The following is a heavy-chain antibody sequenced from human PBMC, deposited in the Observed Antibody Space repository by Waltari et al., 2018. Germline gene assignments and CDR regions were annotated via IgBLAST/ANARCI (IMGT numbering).Heavy chain of an antibody. CDR1: GYLFSADD. Sequence: QVNLVESGGDVVQPGRSLRLSGTASGYLFSADDMHLVRQAPGKGLEWVELISYDGMKTKYASSVEGRFTISRDNTKNTLFLQMNSLRLDDTAVYYCAKDDYGDEYFQHWGLGTLLTVSS. V-gene: IGHV3-30*18. D-gene: IGHD4-17*01. CDR2: ISYDGMKT. CDR3: AKDDYGDEYFQH. J-gene: IGHJ1*01.